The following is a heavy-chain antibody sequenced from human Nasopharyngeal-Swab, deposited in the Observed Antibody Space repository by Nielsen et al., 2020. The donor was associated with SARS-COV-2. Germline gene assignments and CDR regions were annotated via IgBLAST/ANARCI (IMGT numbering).Heavy chain of an antibody. CDR1: GVSFSGYH. J-gene: IGHJ3*02. V-gene: IGHV4-34*09. CDR3: ARDRRIKGDAFDI. CDR2: ITRSGNT. Sequence: SETLSLTCSLNGVSFSGYHWGWIRQSPGKGLEWIGDITRSGNTNYNPALKSRVTISVDTSKNQFSLKLSSVTAADTAVYYCARDRRIKGDAFDIWGQGTMVTVSS. D-gene: IGHD2-15*01.